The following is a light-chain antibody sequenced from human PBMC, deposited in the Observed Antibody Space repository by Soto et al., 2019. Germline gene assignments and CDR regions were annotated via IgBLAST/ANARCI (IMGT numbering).Light chain of an antibody. J-gene: IGKJ1*01. Sequence: DIVMTQTPLSLSVTPGQPASISCKSSQSLVFSDGKTYFYWFLQKAGQPPQVLISAVSKRFSGVPDRFSSSGSATDFTLKISRVEAEDVGVYYCMQTVEWPWTFRQRTRVEIK. CDR1: QSLVFSDGKTY. CDR2: AVS. CDR3: MQTVEWPWT. V-gene: IGKV2D-29*01.